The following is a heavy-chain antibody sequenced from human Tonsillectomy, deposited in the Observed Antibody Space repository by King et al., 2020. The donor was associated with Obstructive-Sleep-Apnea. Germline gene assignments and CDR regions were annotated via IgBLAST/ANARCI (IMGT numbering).Heavy chain of an antibody. Sequence: QLQESGPGLVKPSETLSLTCTVSGGSISSSSYYWGWIRQPPGNGLEWIGSIYYSGSTYYNPSLKSRVTISVDTSKNQFSLKLSSVTAADTAVYYCARPYYDILTGSFNWFDPWGQGTLVTVSS. V-gene: IGHV4-39*07. CDR1: GGSISSSSYY. CDR3: ARPYYDILTGSFNWFDP. D-gene: IGHD3-9*01. J-gene: IGHJ5*02. CDR2: IYYSGST.